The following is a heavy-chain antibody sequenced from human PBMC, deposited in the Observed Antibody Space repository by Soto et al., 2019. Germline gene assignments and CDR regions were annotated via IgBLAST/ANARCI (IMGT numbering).Heavy chain of an antibody. J-gene: IGHJ4*02. D-gene: IGHD2-2*01. CDR1: GFTFSSYG. Sequence: PGGSLRLSCAASGFTFSSYGMHWVRQAPGKGLEWVAVISYDGSNKYYADSVKGRFTISRDNSKNTLYLQMNSLRAEDTAVYYCAKDQGGSTPAGGYWGQGTLVTVSS. CDR3: AKDQGGSTPAGGY. V-gene: IGHV3-30*18. CDR2: ISYDGSNK.